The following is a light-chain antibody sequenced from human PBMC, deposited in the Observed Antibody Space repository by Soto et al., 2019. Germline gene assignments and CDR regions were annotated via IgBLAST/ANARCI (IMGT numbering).Light chain of an antibody. Sequence: EIVLTQSPGTLSLSPGERATLSCRASQSVSSSYLAWYQQKPGQAPRLLIYAASRRATGIPDRFSGSGSGTDFTLTISRLEPEDFAVYYCQQYGSSPGTFGQGTKVEIK. V-gene: IGKV3-20*01. CDR3: QQYGSSPGT. CDR2: AAS. J-gene: IGKJ1*01. CDR1: QSVSSSY.